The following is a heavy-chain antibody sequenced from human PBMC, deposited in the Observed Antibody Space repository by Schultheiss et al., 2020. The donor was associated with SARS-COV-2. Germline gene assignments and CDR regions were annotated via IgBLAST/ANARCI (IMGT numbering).Heavy chain of an antibody. V-gene: IGHV3-48*04. CDR1: GFTFSSYA. D-gene: IGHD2-2*01. Sequence: GGSLRLSCAASGFTFSSYAMSWVRQAPGKGLEWVSYIASSSGTIYYADSVKGRFTISRDNAKNSLYLQMNSLRAEDTAVYYCARAGYCSSTSCYHDAFDIWGQGTMVTVSS. J-gene: IGHJ3*02. CDR2: IASSSGTI. CDR3: ARAGYCSSTSCYHDAFDI.